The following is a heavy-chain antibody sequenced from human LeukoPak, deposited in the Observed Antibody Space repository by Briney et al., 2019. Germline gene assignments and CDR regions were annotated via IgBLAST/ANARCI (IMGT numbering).Heavy chain of an antibody. Sequence: GGSLRLSCVVSGLTFRDAWVTWVRQAPGKGLEWVGRIKCLAAGGTTDYAAPVKGRFTISRVDSRNTVYLQMNSLKTEDTAVYFCTHDSSGYYSLHSWGQGTLVTVSS. D-gene: IGHD3-22*01. V-gene: IGHV3-15*01. CDR3: THDSSGYYSLHS. CDR1: GLTFRDAW. CDR2: IKCLAAGGTT. J-gene: IGHJ4*02.